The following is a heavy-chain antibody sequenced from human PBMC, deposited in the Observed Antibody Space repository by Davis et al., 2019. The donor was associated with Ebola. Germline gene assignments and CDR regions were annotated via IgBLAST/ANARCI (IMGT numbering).Heavy chain of an antibody. Sequence: AASVKVSCKASGYTFTSYGISWVRQAPGQGLEWMGWISAYNGNTNYAQKLQGRVTITRDTSASTAYMELSSLRSEDTAVYYCARDRSLGYISHFDYWGQGTLVTVSS. CDR3: ARDRSLGYISHFDY. CDR2: ISAYNGNT. D-gene: IGHD5-24*01. J-gene: IGHJ4*02. V-gene: IGHV1-18*01. CDR1: GYTFTSYG.